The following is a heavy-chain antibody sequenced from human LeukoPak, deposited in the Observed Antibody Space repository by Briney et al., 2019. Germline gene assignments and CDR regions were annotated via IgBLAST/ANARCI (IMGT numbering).Heavy chain of an antibody. CDR2: FDPEEAKM. CDR3: TTRSGDFWSGFVN. D-gene: IGHD3-3*01. CDR1: GNSLSELS. J-gene: IGHJ4*02. Sequence: ASVKVSCKVSGNSLSELSIQWVRQAPGKGLECMGGFDPEEAKMVYAQNFQGRVTMTEDTSTQTAYMEPSGLTSDDTAVYYCTTRSGDFWSGFVNWGQGTLVTVSS. V-gene: IGHV1-24*01.